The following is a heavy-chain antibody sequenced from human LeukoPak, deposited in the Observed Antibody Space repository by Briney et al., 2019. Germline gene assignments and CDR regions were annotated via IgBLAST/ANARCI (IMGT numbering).Heavy chain of an antibody. CDR3: ARVRYSSSWYYYYGMDV. CDR2: ISYDGSNK. D-gene: IGHD6-13*01. V-gene: IGHV3-30*03. CDR1: GFTFSSYS. Sequence: GGSLRLSCAASGFTFSSYSMNWVRQAPGKGLEWVAVISYDGSNKYYADSVKGRFTISRDNSKNTLYLQMNSLRAEDTAVYYCARVRYSSSWYYYYGMDVWGQGTTVTVSS. J-gene: IGHJ6*02.